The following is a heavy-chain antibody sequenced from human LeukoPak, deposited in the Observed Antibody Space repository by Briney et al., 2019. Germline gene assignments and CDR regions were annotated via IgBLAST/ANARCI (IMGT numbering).Heavy chain of an antibody. CDR3: ARDRGGGYYDSSGYYSDAFDI. J-gene: IGHJ3*02. CDR1: GGSISSSSYY. V-gene: IGHV4-39*07. CDR2: IYYSGST. Sequence: SETLSLTCTVSGGSISSSSYYWGWIRQPPGKGLEWVGSIYYSGSTYYNPSLKSRVTISVDTSKNQFSLKLSSVTAADTAVYYCARDRGGGYYDSSGYYSDAFDIWGQGTMVTVSS. D-gene: IGHD3-22*01.